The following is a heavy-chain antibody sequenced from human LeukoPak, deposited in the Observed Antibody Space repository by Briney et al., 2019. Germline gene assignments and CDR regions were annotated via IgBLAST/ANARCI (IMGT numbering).Heavy chain of an antibody. D-gene: IGHD3-22*01. Sequence: SETLSLTCAVYGGSFSGYYWSWIRQPPWKGVAWIGGINHSGSTNYNPFLKSRVTISVDTSKNQFSLKLSSVTAADTAVYYCARDVAYYYDSSGYYDYWGQGTLVTVSS. V-gene: IGHV4-34*01. CDR3: ARDVAYYYDSSGYYDY. CDR2: INHSGST. J-gene: IGHJ4*02. CDR1: GGSFSGYY.